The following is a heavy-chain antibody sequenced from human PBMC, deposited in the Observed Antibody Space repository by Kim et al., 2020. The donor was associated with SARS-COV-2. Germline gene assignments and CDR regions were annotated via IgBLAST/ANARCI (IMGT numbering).Heavy chain of an antibody. Sequence: SVKVSCKASGGTFSSYAISWVRQAPGQGLEWMGGIIPIFGTANYAQKFQGRVTITADESTSTAYMELSSLRSEDTAVYYCARDRRTNRGMWGDYGDYAWVGGFEPWGQGTLVTVSS. D-gene: IGHD4-17*01. J-gene: IGHJ5*02. CDR2: IIPIFGTA. V-gene: IGHV1-69*13. CDR3: ARDRRTNRGMWGDYGDYAWVGGFEP. CDR1: GGTFSSYA.